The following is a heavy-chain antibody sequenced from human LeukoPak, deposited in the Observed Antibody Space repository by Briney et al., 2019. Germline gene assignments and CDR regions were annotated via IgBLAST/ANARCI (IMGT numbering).Heavy chain of an antibody. CDR2: TNPTSGGT. J-gene: IGHJ4*02. V-gene: IGHV1-2*02. CDR3: ARGVLSGDYGRYFDY. D-gene: IGHD4-17*01. CDR1: GYTFTTYW. Sequence: ASVKVSCKASGYTFTTYWIHWVRQAPGQGLGWMGWTNPTSGGTNYAQKFQGRVTMTRDTSISTAYMELSRLTSDDTAVYYCARGVLSGDYGRYFDYWGQGALVTVSS.